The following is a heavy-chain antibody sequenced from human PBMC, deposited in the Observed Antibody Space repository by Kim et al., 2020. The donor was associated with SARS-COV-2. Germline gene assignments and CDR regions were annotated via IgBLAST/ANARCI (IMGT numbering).Heavy chain of an antibody. Sequence: VKGRFTISRDNSKNTLYLQMSSLRAEDTAVYYCARALSYYDFWSGDAFDIWGQGTMVTVSS. J-gene: IGHJ3*02. D-gene: IGHD3-3*01. V-gene: IGHV3-53*01. CDR3: ARALSYYDFWSGDAFDI.